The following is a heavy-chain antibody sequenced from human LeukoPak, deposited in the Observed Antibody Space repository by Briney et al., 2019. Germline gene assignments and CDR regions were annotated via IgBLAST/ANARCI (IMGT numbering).Heavy chain of an antibody. J-gene: IGHJ2*01. D-gene: IGHD3-10*01. Sequence: SETLSLTCTVSGGSISSSSYSSGLIRQPPGKWLEWIGSIYYSGSTYYNPSLKSRVTISVDTSKNQFSLKLSSVTAADTAVCYCVLWFGEDFDLWGRGTLVTVSS. CDR2: IYYSGST. CDR3: VLWFGEDFDL. V-gene: IGHV4-39*01. CDR1: GGSISSSSYS.